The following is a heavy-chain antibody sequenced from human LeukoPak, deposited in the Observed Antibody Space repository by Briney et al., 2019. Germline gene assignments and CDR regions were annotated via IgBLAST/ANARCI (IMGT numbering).Heavy chain of an antibody. Sequence: PSETLSLTCTVSGGSISSYYWSWIRQPPGKGLEWIGYMDGSGSTNYNPSLTSRVTISEDTSKNQLSLKLGSVTVADTAVYYRARHSSGSGGAFQYWGQGTPVTVSS. CDR2: MDGSGST. CDR1: GGSISSYY. J-gene: IGHJ4*02. V-gene: IGHV4-59*08. CDR3: ARHSSGSGGAFQY. D-gene: IGHD6-19*01.